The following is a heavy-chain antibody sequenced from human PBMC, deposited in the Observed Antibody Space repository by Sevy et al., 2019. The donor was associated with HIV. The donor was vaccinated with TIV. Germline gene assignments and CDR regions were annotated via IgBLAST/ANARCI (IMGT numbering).Heavy chain of an antibody. CDR3: ARDSCSGGSCYQSGVY. D-gene: IGHD2-15*01. CDR1: GYTFTNYR. CDR2: ISPYNGDT. J-gene: IGHJ4*02. Sequence: ASVKVSCKAYGYTFTNYRINWVRQAPGQGLEWMGWISPYNGDTNYAQKFQGGVSMTTDTSTTTGYMELRSLRSDDTAVYYCARDSCSGGSCYQSGVYWGQGTLVTVSS. V-gene: IGHV1-18*01.